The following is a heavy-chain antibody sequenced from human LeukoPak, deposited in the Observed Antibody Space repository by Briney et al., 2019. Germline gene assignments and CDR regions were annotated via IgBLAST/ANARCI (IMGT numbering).Heavy chain of an antibody. J-gene: IGHJ3*01. CDR3: ASDSGHAFYF. V-gene: IGHV3-74*01. CDR2: IYSDGSDK. CDR1: GFTFSTVW. Sequence: PGGSLRLSCAASGFTFSTVWMHWVRQAPGQGLVWVSRIYSDGSDKTYADSVRGRFTISRDNAKNTVYLQMNSLRAEDSAVYYCASDSGHAFYFWGQGTMVTVSS. D-gene: IGHD3-10*01.